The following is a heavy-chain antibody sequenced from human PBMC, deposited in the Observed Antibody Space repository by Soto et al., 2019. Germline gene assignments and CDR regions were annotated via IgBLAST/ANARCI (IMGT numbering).Heavy chain of an antibody. CDR3: ARKFCGSSSCPYYFDY. D-gene: IGHD2-2*01. V-gene: IGHV2-5*02. J-gene: IGHJ4*02. CDR1: GFSLSTSGVG. CDR2: IYWDDDK. Sequence: QITLKESGPTLVKPTQTLTLTCTFSGFSLSTSGVGVGWIRQPPGKALEWLALIYWDDDKRYSPSLKKRLIIPKDTSKNQVVLTMTNMDPVDTGTYYCARKFCGSSSCPYYFDYWGQGTLVTVSS.